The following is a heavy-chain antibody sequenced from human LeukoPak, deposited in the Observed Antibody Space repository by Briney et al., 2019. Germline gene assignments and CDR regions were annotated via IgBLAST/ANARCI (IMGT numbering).Heavy chain of an antibody. Sequence: ASVKVSCKASGYSFTSYGITSVRQAPGQGLEWMGWISAYNGNTKYAQLLQGRVTMTTDTSTSTAYMELRSLRSDDTAVYYCARDCDRSGYYCYWGQGTLVTVSS. D-gene: IGHD3-22*01. V-gene: IGHV1-18*01. CDR1: GYSFTSYG. J-gene: IGHJ4*02. CDR3: ARDCDRSGYYCY. CDR2: ISAYNGNT.